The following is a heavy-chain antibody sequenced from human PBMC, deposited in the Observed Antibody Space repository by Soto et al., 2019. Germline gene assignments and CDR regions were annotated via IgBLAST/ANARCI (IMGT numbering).Heavy chain of an antibody. CDR2: INGGGGST. CDR3: AKRGDAACFDY. Sequence: VQLLESGGGLVQPGGSLRLSCVASGYTFTNYGLSWVRQAPGKGLEWVSGINGGGGSTYYADSVKGRFTISRDNSKNTLYLQMNSLRAEDTAVYYCAKRGDAACFDYWGQGTLVTVSS. CDR1: GYTFTNYG. D-gene: IGHD5-18*01. J-gene: IGHJ4*02. V-gene: IGHV3-23*01.